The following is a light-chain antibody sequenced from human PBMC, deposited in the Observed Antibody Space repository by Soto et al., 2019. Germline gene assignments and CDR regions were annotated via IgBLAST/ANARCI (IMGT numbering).Light chain of an antibody. CDR2: LAS. CDR3: QQYGSSLIT. Sequence: EIALTQSPSTLSLSPGERATLSCRASQTIDSNSLAWYHQKPRQAPRLLIYLASSRASGIPDRFRGSGSGTDFILTISKMEPEDFDVYYCQQYGSSLITFGRGTRLEIK. CDR1: QTIDSNS. V-gene: IGKV3-20*01. J-gene: IGKJ5*01.